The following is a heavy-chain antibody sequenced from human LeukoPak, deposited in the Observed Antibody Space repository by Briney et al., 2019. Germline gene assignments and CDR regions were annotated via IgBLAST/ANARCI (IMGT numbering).Heavy chain of an antibody. CDR1: GGSISSYY. CDR2: IYTSGST. J-gene: IGHJ4*02. CDR3: ARGRKVGSYRRVYFDY. Sequence: PSETLSPTCTVSGGSISSYYWSWIRQPAGKGLEWIGRIYTSGSTNYNPSLKSRVTMSVDTSKNQFSLKLSSVTAADTAVYYCARGRKVGSYRRVYFDYWGQGTLVTVSS. V-gene: IGHV4-4*07. D-gene: IGHD1-26*01.